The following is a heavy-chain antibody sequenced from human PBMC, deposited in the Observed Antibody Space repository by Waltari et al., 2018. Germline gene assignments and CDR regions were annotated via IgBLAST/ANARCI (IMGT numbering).Heavy chain of an antibody. CDR1: GGSISSSSYY. J-gene: IGHJ5*02. CDR2: IYYRGST. V-gene: IGHV4-39*01. CDR3: ARHYAYYDFWSGYYTYNWFDP. D-gene: IGHD3-3*01. Sequence: QLQLQESGPGLVKPSETLSLTCTVSGGSISSSSYYWGWIRQPPGKGLEWIGSIYYRGSTYYNPSLKSRVTISVDTSKNQFSLKLSSVTAADTAVYYCARHYAYYDFWSGYYTYNWFDPWGQGTLVTVSS.